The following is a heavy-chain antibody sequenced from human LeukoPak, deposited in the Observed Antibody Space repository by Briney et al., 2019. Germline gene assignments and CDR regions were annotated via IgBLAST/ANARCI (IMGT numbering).Heavy chain of an antibody. J-gene: IGHJ4*02. Sequence: GGSLRLSCAASGFTVSSNYMSWVRQAPGKGLEWVSVIYSGGSTYYADSVKGRFTISRDNSKNTLYLQMNSLRAEDTAVYYCARTAPSKGSWGVCDYWGQGTLVTVSS. CDR3: ARTAPSKGSWGVCDY. CDR1: GFTVSSNY. D-gene: IGHD3-10*01. V-gene: IGHV3-66*01. CDR2: IYSGGST.